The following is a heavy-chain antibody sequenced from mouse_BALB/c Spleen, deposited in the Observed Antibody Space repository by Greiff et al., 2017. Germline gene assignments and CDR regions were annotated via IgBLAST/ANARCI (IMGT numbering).Heavy chain of an antibody. CDR3: TRALFDY. Sequence: EVNVVESGGGLVKPGGSLKLSCAASGFTFSSYTMSWVRQTPEKRLEWVATISSGGSYTYYPDSVKGRFTISRDNAKNTLYLQMSSLKSEDTAMYYCTRALFDYWGQGTTLTVSS. CDR2: ISSGGSYT. V-gene: IGHV5-6-4*01. J-gene: IGHJ2*01. CDR1: GFTFSSYT.